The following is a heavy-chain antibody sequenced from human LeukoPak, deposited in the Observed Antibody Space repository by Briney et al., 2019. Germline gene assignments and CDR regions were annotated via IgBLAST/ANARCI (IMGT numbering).Heavy chain of an antibody. V-gene: IGHV1-18*01. Sequence: ASVKVSCKASGYTFTSYGISWVRQAPGQGLEWMGWISAYNGNTNYAQKLQGRVTMTTDTSTSTAYMELRSLRSDDTAVYYCARDLDPFLWFGELLSDYWGQGTLVTVSS. CDR2: ISAYNGNT. CDR1: GYTFTSYG. J-gene: IGHJ4*02. D-gene: IGHD3-10*01. CDR3: ARDLDPFLWFGELLSDY.